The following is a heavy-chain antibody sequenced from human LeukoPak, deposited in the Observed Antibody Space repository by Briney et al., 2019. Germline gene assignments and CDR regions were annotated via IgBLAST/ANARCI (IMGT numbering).Heavy chain of an antibody. CDR3: ARRAVAEWYFDL. CDR2: IYYSGST. V-gene: IGHV4-59*01. D-gene: IGHD6-19*01. CDR1: GGSISSYS. Sequence: SETLSLTCTVSGGSISSYSWSWIRQPPGKGLEWIGYIYYSGSTNYNPSLKSRVTTSVDTSKNQFSLNLSSVTAADTAVYYCARRAVAEWYFDLWGRGTLVTVSS. J-gene: IGHJ2*01.